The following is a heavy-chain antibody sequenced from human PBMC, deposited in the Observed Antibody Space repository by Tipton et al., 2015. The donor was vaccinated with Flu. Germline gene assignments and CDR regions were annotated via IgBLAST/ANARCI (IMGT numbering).Heavy chain of an antibody. CDR3: ARDQVESSTSYKLLSIGRFDP. CDR1: GFTFSSYS. D-gene: IGHD2-2*01. Sequence: SLRLSCAASGFTFSSYSMNWVRQAPGKGLEWVSSISSSSSYIYYADSVKGRFTISRDNAKNSLYLQMNSLRAEDTAVYYCARDQVESSTSYKLLSIGRFDPWGQGTLVTVSS. V-gene: IGHV3-21*01. CDR2: ISSSSSYI. J-gene: IGHJ5*02.